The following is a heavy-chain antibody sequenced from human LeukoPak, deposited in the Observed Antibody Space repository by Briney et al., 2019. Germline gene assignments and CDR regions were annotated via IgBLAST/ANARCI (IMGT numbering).Heavy chain of an antibody. CDR2: IIPIFGTA. V-gene: IGHV1-69*13. CDR1: GGTFSSYA. J-gene: IGHJ6*03. Sequence: ASVKVSCKASGGTFSSYAISWVRQAPGQGLEWMGGIIPIFGTANYAQKFQGRVTITADESTSTAYMELSSLRSEDTAVYFCARVAFSKYHYYMDVWGKGTTVTVSS. CDR3: ARVAFSKYHYYMDV. D-gene: IGHD4-11*01.